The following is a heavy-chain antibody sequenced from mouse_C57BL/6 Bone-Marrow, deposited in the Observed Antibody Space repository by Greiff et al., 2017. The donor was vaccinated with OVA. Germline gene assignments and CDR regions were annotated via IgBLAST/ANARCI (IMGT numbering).Heavy chain of an antibody. CDR3: ARCFYAMGC. V-gene: IGHV1-67*01. Sequence: QVQLKQSGPELVRPGVSVKISCKGSGYTFTDYAMHWVKQSHAKSLEWIGVISTYYGDASYTEKFKSKATLTGDKPSSTAYMQLNSVASEDSAVYCCARCFYAMGCWGQGTSVTVSS. CDR1: GYTFTDYA. CDR2: ISTYYGDA. J-gene: IGHJ4*01.